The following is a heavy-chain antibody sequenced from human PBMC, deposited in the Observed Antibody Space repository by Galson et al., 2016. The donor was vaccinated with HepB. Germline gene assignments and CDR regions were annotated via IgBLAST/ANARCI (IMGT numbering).Heavy chain of an antibody. CDR2: IIVYDGNT. V-gene: IGHV1-18*01. D-gene: IGHD6-13*01. J-gene: IGHJ4*02. CDR3: ARDYGGTWYDY. Sequence: SVKVSCKASGFTFTGYGISWVRQAPGQGLEWLGWIIVYDGNTNYAQNFQGRLTMTADTSTSTAYLELRRLRYDDTAIYHCARDYGGTWYDYWGQGTQVTVSS. CDR1: GFTFTGYG.